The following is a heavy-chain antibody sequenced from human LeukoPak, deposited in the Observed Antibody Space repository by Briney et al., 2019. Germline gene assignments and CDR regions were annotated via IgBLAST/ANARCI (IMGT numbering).Heavy chain of an antibody. CDR1: GFTFSDYY. CDR2: ISSSGSTI. V-gene: IGHV3-11*04. D-gene: IGHD3-10*01. J-gene: IGHJ4*02. CDR3: AKDQRMVLWFGELSQEN. Sequence: PGGSLRLSCAASGFTFSDYYMSWIRQAPGKGLEWVSYISSSGSTIYYADSVKGRFTISRDNSKNTLYLQMNSLRAEDTAVYYCAKDQRMVLWFGELSQENWGQGTLVTVSS.